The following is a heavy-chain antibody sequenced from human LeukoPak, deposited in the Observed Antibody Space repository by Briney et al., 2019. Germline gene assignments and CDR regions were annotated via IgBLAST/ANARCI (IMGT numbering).Heavy chain of an antibody. CDR3: ARIYYYGSLYYFDY. D-gene: IGHD3-10*01. V-gene: IGHV4-39*01. CDR1: GGSISSSSYY. Sequence: SETLSLTCTVSGGSISSSSYYWGWIRQPPGKGLEWIGSIYYSGSTYYNPSLKSRVTISVDTSKNQFSLRLKSVTAADTAVYYCARIYYYGSLYYFDYWGQGTLVTVSS. CDR2: IYYSGST. J-gene: IGHJ4*02.